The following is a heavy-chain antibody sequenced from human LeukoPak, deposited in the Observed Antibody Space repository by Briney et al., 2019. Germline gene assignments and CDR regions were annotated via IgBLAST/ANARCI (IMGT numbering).Heavy chain of an antibody. CDR3: AKYTYYYGSGSSHNWFDP. D-gene: IGHD3-10*01. J-gene: IGHJ5*02. CDR2: ISYDGSNK. Sequence: GGSLRLSCAASGFTFSSYALHWVRQAPGKGLEWVAVISYDGSNKYYADSVKGRFTISRDNSKNTLSLQMNSLRAEDTAVYYCAKYTYYYGSGSSHNWFDPWGQGTLVTVSS. CDR1: GFTFSSYA. V-gene: IGHV3-30-3*02.